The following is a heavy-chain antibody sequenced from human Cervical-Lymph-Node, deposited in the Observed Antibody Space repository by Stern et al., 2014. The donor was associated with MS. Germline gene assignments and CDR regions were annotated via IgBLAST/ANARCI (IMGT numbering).Heavy chain of an antibody. CDR3: ARHVQGFDY. Sequence: EVQLVQSGAEVKKPGESLKISCKLSGYSFTIYYIAWVRQMPGKGLEWMRVIYPYDSDTTSSPSFQGQVTISADKSITTAYLQWSSLRASDTAMYYCARHVQGFDYWGQGTLVTVSS. J-gene: IGHJ4*02. V-gene: IGHV5-51*01. CDR2: IYPYDSDT. CDR1: GYSFTIYY.